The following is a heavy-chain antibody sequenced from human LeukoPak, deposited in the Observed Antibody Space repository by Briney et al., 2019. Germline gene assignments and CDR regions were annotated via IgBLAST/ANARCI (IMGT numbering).Heavy chain of an antibody. CDR1: GGTFSSYA. V-gene: IGHV1-69*13. CDR3: ARHCSSTSCYAGDYYYYGMDV. J-gene: IGHJ6*02. D-gene: IGHD2-2*01. Sequence: GASVKVSCKASGGTFSSYAISWVRQAPGQGLEWMGGIIPIFGTANYAQKFQGRVTITADESTSTAYMELSSLRSEDTAVYYCARHCSSTSCYAGDYYYYGMDVWGQGTMVTVSS. CDR2: IIPIFGTA.